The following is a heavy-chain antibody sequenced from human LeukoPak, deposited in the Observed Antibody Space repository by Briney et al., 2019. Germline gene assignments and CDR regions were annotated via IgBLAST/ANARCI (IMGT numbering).Heavy chain of an antibody. V-gene: IGHV4-34*01. CDR1: GGSFSGYY. D-gene: IGHD5-18*01. CDR2: INHSGST. CDR3: ARGPQLWHYYYYYYMDV. Sequence: SETLSLTCAVYGGSFSGYYWSWIRQPPGKGLEWIGEINHSGSTNYNPSLKSRVTISVDTSKNQFSLKLSSVTAADTAVYYCARGPQLWHYYYYYYMDVWGKGTTVTVSS. J-gene: IGHJ6*03.